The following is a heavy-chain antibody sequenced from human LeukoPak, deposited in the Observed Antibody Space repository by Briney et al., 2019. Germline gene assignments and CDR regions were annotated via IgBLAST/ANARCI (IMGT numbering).Heavy chain of an antibody. V-gene: IGHV4-59*01. CDR2: IYYSGST. CDR3: ARDFHYYGSGSYPSDAFDI. J-gene: IGHJ3*02. Sequence: SETLSLTCTVSGGSISSYYWSWIRQPPGKGLEWIGCIYYSGSTNYNPSLKSRVTISVDTSKNQFSLKLSSVTAADTAVYYCARDFHYYGSGSYPSDAFDIWGQGTMVTVSS. D-gene: IGHD3-10*01. CDR1: GGSISSYY.